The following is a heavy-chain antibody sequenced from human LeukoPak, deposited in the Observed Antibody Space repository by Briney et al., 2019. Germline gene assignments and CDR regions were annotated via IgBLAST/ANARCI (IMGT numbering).Heavy chain of an antibody. CDR3: ARGPAPRIMIVIHDY. D-gene: IGHD3-16*01. CDR2: ISSSSSYI. CDR1: GFTFSSYS. V-gene: IGHV3-21*01. Sequence: PGGSLRLSCAASGFTFSSYSMNWVRQAPGKGLEWVSSISSSSSYIYYADSVKGRFTISRGNAKNSLYLQMNSLRAEDTAVYYCARGPAPRIMIVIHDYGGQEPLVTVSS. J-gene: IGHJ4*02.